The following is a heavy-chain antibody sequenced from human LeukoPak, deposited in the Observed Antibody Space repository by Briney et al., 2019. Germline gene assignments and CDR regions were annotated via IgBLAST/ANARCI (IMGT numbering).Heavy chain of an antibody. D-gene: IGHD1-14*01. CDR2: IGPTGTDR. Sequence: GGSLRLSCAASGFTFSSCGFNWVRQAPGKGLEWVSSIGPTGTDRYYADSVGGRFTISRDNAKNSMYLQMDSLRDEDTAVYCATETIGRHYDYWGQGTLLTVSS. CDR1: GFTFSSCG. V-gene: IGHV3-21*01. J-gene: IGHJ4*02. CDR3: ATETIGRHYDY.